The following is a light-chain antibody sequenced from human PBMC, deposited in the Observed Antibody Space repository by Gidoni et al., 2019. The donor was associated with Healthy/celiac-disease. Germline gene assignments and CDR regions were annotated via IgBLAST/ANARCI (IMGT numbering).Light chain of an antibody. V-gene: IGKV3-20*01. J-gene: IGKJ1*01. Sequence: EIVLTQSPGTLSLSQGESATLSCRASQSVSSSYLAWFQQKPGQAPRLLIDGASSRATGIPDRFIGSGSGTDFTLTISRLEPEYFAVYYCQQYGSSPPGWTFGQGTKVEIK. CDR2: GAS. CDR1: QSVSSSY. CDR3: QQYGSSPPGWT.